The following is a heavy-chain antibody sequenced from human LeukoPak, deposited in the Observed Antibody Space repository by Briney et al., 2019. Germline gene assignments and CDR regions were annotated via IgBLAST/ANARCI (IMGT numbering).Heavy chain of an antibody. D-gene: IGHD3-10*01. J-gene: IGHJ4*02. CDR3: AREEGSGSYYNY. CDR1: GFTFSSYS. V-gene: IGHV3-21*01. CDR2: ISSSSSYI. Sequence: LXCAASGFTFSSYSMNWVRQAPGKGLEWVSSISSSSSYIYYADSVKGRFTISRDNAKNSLYLQMNSLRAEDTAVYYCAREEGSGSYYNYWGQGTLVTVSS.